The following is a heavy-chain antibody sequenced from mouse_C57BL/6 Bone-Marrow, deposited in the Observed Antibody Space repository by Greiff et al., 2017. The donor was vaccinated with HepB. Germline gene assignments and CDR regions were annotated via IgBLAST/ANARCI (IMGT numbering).Heavy chain of an antibody. Sequence: DVKLQESGGGLVKPGGSLKLSCAASGFTFSSYAMSWVRQTPEKRLEWVATISDGGSYTYYPDNVKGRFTISRDNAKNNLYLQMSHLKSEDTAMYYCARDNGNFYAMDYWGQGTSVTVSS. J-gene: IGHJ4*01. CDR1: GFTFSSYA. V-gene: IGHV5-4*01. CDR2: ISDGGSYT. CDR3: ARDNGNFYAMDY. D-gene: IGHD2-1*01.